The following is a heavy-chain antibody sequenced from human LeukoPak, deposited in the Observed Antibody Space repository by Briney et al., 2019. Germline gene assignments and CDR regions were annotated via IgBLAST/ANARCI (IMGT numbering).Heavy chain of an antibody. D-gene: IGHD3-22*01. J-gene: IGHJ3*02. CDR1: GGSITDYY. CDR2: DYYSGSS. V-gene: IGHV4-59*01. Sequence: SQTLSLTCTVSGGSITDYYWGWIRQPPGKGLEWIGYDYYSGSSNYNPSLKSRVTISVDTSKNQFSLKMSSVTAADTAVYYCARDLKLDGSSGYYAFDIWGQGTMVTVSS. CDR3: ARDLKLDGSSGYYAFDI.